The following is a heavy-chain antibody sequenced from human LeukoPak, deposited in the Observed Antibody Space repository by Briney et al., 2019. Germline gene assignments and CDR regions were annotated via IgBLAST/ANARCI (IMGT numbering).Heavy chain of an antibody. J-gene: IGHJ4*02. CDR1: GFSFSSYA. V-gene: IGHV3-23*01. Sequence: PGGSLRLSCAASGFSFSSYAMSWVCQDPGKVLEWVSAISGSGGSTYYADSVKGRFTISRDNSKNTLYLQMNSLRAEDTAGYDCVRVDHRVESPEFARWGQRTLVTVSS. D-gene: IGHD5-24*01. CDR2: ISGSGGST. CDR3: VRVDHRVESPEFAR.